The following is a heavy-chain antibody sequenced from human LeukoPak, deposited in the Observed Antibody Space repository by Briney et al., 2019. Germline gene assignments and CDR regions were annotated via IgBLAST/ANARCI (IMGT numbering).Heavy chain of an antibody. D-gene: IGHD1-26*01. Sequence: GGSLRLSCAASGLTFRNYWMSWVRQAPGKGLEWVSYISSSGSTIYYADSVKGRFTISRDNAKNSLSLQMNSLRAEDTAVYYCARDKVVGATHFDYWGQGTLVTVSS. V-gene: IGHV3-48*04. CDR3: ARDKVVGATHFDY. CDR1: GLTFRNYW. J-gene: IGHJ4*02. CDR2: ISSSGSTI.